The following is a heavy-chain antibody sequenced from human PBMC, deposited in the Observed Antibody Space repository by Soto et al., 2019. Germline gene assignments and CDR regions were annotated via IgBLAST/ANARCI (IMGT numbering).Heavy chain of an antibody. CDR1: EFTLSRYA. V-gene: IGHV3-23*01. D-gene: IGHD3-3*01. J-gene: IGHJ4*02. Sequence: EVQLLESGGDLVQPGESLRLSCAASEFTLSRYAMSWVRQAPGKGLEWVSGISVTGGSTYYADSVKGRFTVSRDTSKNTLYLQMNSLRAEDTAVYYCAKGEVSGPNTWQYFFDYWGQGTLVTVSS. CDR2: ISVTGGST. CDR3: AKGEVSGPNTWQYFFDY.